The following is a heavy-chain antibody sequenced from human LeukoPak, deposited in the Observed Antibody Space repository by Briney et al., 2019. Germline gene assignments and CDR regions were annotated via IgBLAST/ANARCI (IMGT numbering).Heavy chain of an antibody. CDR2: IRYDGSNK. D-gene: IGHD3-10*01. CDR3: AEDSRGNEAGQPFDY. CDR1: GFTFSSYG. Sequence: GGSLRLSCAASGFTFSSYGMHWVRQAPGKGLEWVAFIRYDGSNKYYADSVKGRFTISRDNSKNTLYLQMNSLRAEDTAVYYCAEDSRGNEAGQPFDYWGQGTLVTVSS. J-gene: IGHJ4*02. V-gene: IGHV3-30*02.